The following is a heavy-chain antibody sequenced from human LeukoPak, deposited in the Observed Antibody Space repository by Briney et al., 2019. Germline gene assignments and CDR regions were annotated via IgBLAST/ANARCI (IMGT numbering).Heavy chain of an antibody. CDR1: GFTFSDYY. CDR2: ISSSGSTI. D-gene: IGHD5-18*01. CDR3: ARAPGVRQDTAMVYYFDY. J-gene: IGHJ4*02. V-gene: IGHV3-11*04. Sequence: GGSLRLSCAASGFTFSDYYMSWIRQAPGKGLEWVSYISSSGSTIYYADSVKGRFTISRDNAKNSLYLQMNSLRAEDTAVYYCARAPGVRQDTAMVYYFDYWGQGTLVTVSS.